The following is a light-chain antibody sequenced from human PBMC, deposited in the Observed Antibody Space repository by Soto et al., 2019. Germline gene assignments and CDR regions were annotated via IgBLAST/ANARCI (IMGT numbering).Light chain of an antibody. J-gene: IGKJ2*01. V-gene: IGKV3-15*01. CDR3: QHYNNWPMYT. CDR1: QSVSSN. CDR2: GAS. Sequence: EIVMTQSPATLSVSPGERATLSCRASQSVSSNLAGYQQKPGQAPRLLIYGASTRATGIPARFSGSGSGTECTLTISSLQSEDFAVYYCQHYNNWPMYTFGEGTKLEIK.